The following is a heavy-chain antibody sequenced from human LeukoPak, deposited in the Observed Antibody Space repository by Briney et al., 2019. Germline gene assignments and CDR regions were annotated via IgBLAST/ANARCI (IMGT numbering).Heavy chain of an antibody. CDR3: ARGSMPGTGLPFDY. J-gene: IGHJ4*02. CDR1: GFTIGKSD. V-gene: IGHV3-53*05. CDR2: VYTGGRT. Sequence: GGSLRLSCATSGFTIGKSDMAWVRQAPGKGLEWVSIVYTGGRTLHADSVKGRFTMSRDQSKNTVGLQMNSLRSEDTALCYCARGSMPGTGLPFDYWGQGTQVSVSS. D-gene: IGHD3-9*01.